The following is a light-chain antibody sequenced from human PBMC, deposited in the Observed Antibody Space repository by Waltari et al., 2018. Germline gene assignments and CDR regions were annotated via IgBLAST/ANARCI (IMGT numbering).Light chain of an antibody. CDR1: SSDVGGSKY. J-gene: IGLJ2*01. Sequence: QSALTQPPSASGSPGQSVTILCTGTSSDVGGSKYVSWYQQHPGKAPKLMIFEVNTRPSGVPDRFSGSKSGNTASLTVSGLQAEDEADYYCSSFAGSNLVLFGGGTKLTVL. CDR2: EVN. CDR3: SSFAGSNLVL. V-gene: IGLV2-8*01.